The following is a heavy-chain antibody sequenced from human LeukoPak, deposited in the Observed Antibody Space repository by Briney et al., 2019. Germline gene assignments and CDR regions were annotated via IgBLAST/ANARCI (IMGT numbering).Heavy chain of an antibody. CDR1: GFTFSNAW. J-gene: IGHJ4*02. D-gene: IGHD3-22*01. CDR2: IRSKTDGGTT. V-gene: IGHV3-15*01. Sequence: GGSLRLSCAASGFTFSNAWMSWVRQAPGKGLEWVGRIRSKTDGGTTDYAAPVKGRFTISRDDSKNTLYLQMNSLKTEDTAVYYCIIDPYDSSGYYYNPLDYWGQGTLVTVSS. CDR3: IIDPYDSSGYYYNPLDY.